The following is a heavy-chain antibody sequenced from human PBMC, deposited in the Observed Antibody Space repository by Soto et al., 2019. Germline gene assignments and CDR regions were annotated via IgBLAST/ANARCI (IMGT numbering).Heavy chain of an antibody. CDR3: AEGGREWPGTYDFNS. D-gene: IGHD3-3*01. CDR2: VSHDGRNT. CDR1: GFTFSDYA. Sequence: VQLVESGGGVVQPGRSLRLSCAASGFTFSDYAMHWVCQAPGKGLEWVAVVSHDGRNTHYADSVKGRFTISRDSSKNTGSLEIPRLSGEERAVYFCAEGGREWPGTYDFNSWGQGALVTVSS. V-gene: IGHV3-30*03. J-gene: IGHJ4*02.